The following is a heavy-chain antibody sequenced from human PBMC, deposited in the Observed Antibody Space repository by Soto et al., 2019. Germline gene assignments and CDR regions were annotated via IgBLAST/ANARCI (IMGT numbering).Heavy chain of an antibody. CDR3: ARLYYYGSGSYYHNWFDP. V-gene: IGHV4-31*03. J-gene: IGHJ5*02. CDR2: IYYSGST. D-gene: IGHD3-10*01. Sequence: SETLSLTCTVSGGSISGGGYYWSWIRQHPGKGLEWTGYIYYSGSTYYNPSLKSRVTISVDTSKNQFSLKLSSVTAADTAVYYCARLYYYGSGSYYHNWFDPWGQGTLVTVSS. CDR1: GGSISGGGYY.